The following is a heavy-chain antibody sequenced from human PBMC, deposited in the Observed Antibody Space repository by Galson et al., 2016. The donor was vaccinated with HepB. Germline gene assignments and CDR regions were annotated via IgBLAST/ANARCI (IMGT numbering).Heavy chain of an antibody. D-gene: IGHD6-19*01. Sequence: SETLSLTCTVYGSSFNGYYWSWIRQPPGKGLEWIGEISHSGGSNYNPSLKSRVSISVDTSKNQFSLKLSSVTAADTAVYYCARGRRRVAVAGKPYYYYYGMGVWGQGTTVTVSS. CDR2: ISHSGGS. CDR3: ARGRRRVAVAGKPYYYYYGMGV. CDR1: GSSFNGYY. V-gene: IGHV4-34*01. J-gene: IGHJ6*02.